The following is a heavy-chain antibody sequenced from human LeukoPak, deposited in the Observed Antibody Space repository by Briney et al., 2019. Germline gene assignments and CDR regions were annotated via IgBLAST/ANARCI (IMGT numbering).Heavy chain of an antibody. J-gene: IGHJ6*03. CDR3: ARDGLAAAGNSYYYYYYMDV. Sequence: VASVKVSCKAAGYTFTSYAMNWVRQGPGQGLEWMGWINTNTGNPTYAQGFTGRFVFSLDTSVSTAYLQISSLKAEDTAVYYCARDGLAAAGNSYYYYYYMDVWGKGTTVTVSS. D-gene: IGHD6-13*01. V-gene: IGHV7-4-1*02. CDR1: GYTFTSYA. CDR2: INTNTGNP.